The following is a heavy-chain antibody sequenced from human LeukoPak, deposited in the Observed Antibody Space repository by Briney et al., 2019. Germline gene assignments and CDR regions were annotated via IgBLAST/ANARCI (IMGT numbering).Heavy chain of an antibody. Sequence: GGSLRLSCAASGFTFSIYAMSWVRQAPGKGLEWVSAISGSGGSTYYADSVKGRFSISRDNSKNTLYLQMNSLRAEDTAVYYCAKDSTFFFRYYFDYWGQGTLVTVSS. CDR1: GFTFSIYA. V-gene: IGHV3-23*01. CDR3: AKDSTFFFRYYFDY. J-gene: IGHJ4*02. CDR2: ISGSGGST. D-gene: IGHD3-3*01.